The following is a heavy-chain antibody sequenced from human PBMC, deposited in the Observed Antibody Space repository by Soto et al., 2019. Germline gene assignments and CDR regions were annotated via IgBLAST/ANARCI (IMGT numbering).Heavy chain of an antibody. V-gene: IGHV4-30-2*01. CDR1: GGSISSSGYS. CDR2: IYHSGNT. J-gene: IGHJ4*02. D-gene: IGHD2-21*01. Sequence: PSETLSLTCAVSGGSISSSGYSWSWIRQPPGKGLGWIGYIYHSGNTYYNPSLKSRVTISVDRSKNQFSLKLSSVTAADTAVYYCAREGCGGDCFDYSGQGALVTVYS. CDR3: AREGCGGDCFDY.